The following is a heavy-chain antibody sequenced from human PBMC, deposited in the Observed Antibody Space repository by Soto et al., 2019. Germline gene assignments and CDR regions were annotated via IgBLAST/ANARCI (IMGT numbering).Heavy chain of an antibody. Sequence: QVQLVQSGAEVKKPGASVKVSCKASGYTFTSYDINWVRQATGQGLEWMGWMNPNSGNTGYAQKFQGRVTMTRNTSISTAYMELSSLRSEDTAVYYCARVVTLWFGELLGYWGQGTLVTVSS. CDR1: GYTFTSYD. V-gene: IGHV1-8*01. D-gene: IGHD3-10*01. CDR3: ARVVTLWFGELLGY. J-gene: IGHJ4*02. CDR2: MNPNSGNT.